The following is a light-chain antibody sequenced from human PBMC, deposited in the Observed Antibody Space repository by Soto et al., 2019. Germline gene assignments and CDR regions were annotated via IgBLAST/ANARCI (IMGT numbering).Light chain of an antibody. V-gene: IGKV3-11*01. CDR2: DAS. CDR3: QQRSNWPWT. Sequence: ELVLTQSPATLSLSPGERATLSCRASQSVSSYLAWYQQKPGQAPSLLIYDASNRATGIPARFSGSGSGTDFALTISSLSPEDFAVYYCQQRSNWPWTFGQGTKVEIK. J-gene: IGKJ1*01. CDR1: QSVSSY.